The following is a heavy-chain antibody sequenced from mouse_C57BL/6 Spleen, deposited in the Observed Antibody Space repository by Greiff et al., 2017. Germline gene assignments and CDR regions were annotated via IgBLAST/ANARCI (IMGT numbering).Heavy chain of an antibody. CDR1: GYSITSGYY. Sequence: EVKLQESGPGLVKPSQSLSLTCSVTGYSITSGYYWNWIRQFPGNKLEWMGYISYDGSNNYNPPLNNRISITRDTSKNQFFLKLNSVTTEDTATYYCARPCYDYDEDAMDYWGQGTSVTVSS. D-gene: IGHD2-4*01. CDR3: ARPCYDYDEDAMDY. CDR2: ISYDGSN. J-gene: IGHJ4*01. V-gene: IGHV3-6*01.